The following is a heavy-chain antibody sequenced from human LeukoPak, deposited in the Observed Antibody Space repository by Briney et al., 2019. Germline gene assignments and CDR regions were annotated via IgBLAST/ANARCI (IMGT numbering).Heavy chain of an antibody. CDR1: GGSISSGGYY. J-gene: IGHJ6*03. V-gene: IGHV4-31*03. D-gene: IGHD2/OR15-2a*01. Sequence: PSQTLSLTCTVSGGSISSGGYYWSWIRQHPGKGLEWIGYIYYSGSTYYNPSLKSRVTISVDTSKNQFSLKLSSVTAADTAVYYCARASNSGYDYYYMDVWGKGTTVTVSS. CDR3: ARASNSGYDYYYMDV. CDR2: IYYSGST.